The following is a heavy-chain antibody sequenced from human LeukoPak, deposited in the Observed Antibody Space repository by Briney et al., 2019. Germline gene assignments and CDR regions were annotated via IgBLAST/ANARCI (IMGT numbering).Heavy chain of an antibody. CDR2: NYPGDPNTNT. D-gene: IGHD6-13*01. Sequence: GESLKISCRGFGYSFTTYWIGWVRQVPGKGLEWMGINYPGDPNTNTRYSPSFQGQVTISVDKSINTAYLQWGSLKASDTAIYYCARHLSLSDTSSCFDFWGRGTLVTVSS. V-gene: IGHV5-51*01. CDR3: ARHLSLSDTSSCFDF. CDR1: GYSFTTYW. J-gene: IGHJ5*01.